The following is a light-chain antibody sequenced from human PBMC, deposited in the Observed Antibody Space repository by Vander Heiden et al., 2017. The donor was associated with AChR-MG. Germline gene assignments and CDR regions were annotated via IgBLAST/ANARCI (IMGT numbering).Light chain of an antibody. J-gene: IGLJ3*02. CDR3: VLYMGGGISM. V-gene: IGLV8-61*01. CDR1: AGSVSTSYF. Sequence: QTVVTQEPSCSVSPGGTVTLTCGVSAGSVSTSYFPSWHQQTPGQAPRMLIYSTNTRSSGVPDRFSGSILGNKAALTITGAQADDESDYYCVLYMGGGISMFGGGTKLTVL. CDR2: STN.